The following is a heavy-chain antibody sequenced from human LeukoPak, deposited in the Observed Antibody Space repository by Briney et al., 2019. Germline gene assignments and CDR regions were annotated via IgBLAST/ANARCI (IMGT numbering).Heavy chain of an antibody. CDR1: GFTFSSYA. CDR2: ISGSGYNT. J-gene: IGHJ4*02. V-gene: IGHV3-23*01. CDR3: ASINYYGSGSYYFDY. D-gene: IGHD3-10*01. Sequence: PGGSLRLSCAASGFTFSSYAMSWVRQAPGKGLEWVSVISGSGYNTYYADSVTGRFTISRDNSKSTLYLQMNSLRAEDTAVYYCASINYYGSGSYYFDYWGQGTLVTVSS.